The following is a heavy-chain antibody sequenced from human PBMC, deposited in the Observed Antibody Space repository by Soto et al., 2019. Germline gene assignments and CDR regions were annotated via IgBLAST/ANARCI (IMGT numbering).Heavy chain of an antibody. CDR1: GGSISISNFY. Sequence: SETLSLTCSVSGGSISISNFYWGWVRQSPGRGLEWIGSLYSARIAYYNPSLKSRVSISGDTSQNQFSLKLDSVTAADTAIYSCASHRIVVVVSPSPSAFDSWAQGTLVTVSS. D-gene: IGHD2-15*01. CDR2: LYSARIA. CDR3: ASHRIVVVVSPSPSAFDS. V-gene: IGHV4-39*01. J-gene: IGHJ4*02.